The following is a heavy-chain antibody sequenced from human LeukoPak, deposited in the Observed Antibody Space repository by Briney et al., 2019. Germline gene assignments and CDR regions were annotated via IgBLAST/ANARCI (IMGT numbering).Heavy chain of an antibody. CDR3: AKDPYDYGDYVPDY. J-gene: IGHJ4*02. CDR2: ISYDGSNK. CDR1: GFTFSSYG. Sequence: GGSLRLSCAASGFTFSSYGMHWVRQAPGKGLEWVAVISYDGSNKYYADSVKGRFTISRDNSKNTLYLQMNSLRAEDTAVYYCAKDPYDYGDYVPDYWGQGTLVAVSS. V-gene: IGHV3-30*18. D-gene: IGHD4-17*01.